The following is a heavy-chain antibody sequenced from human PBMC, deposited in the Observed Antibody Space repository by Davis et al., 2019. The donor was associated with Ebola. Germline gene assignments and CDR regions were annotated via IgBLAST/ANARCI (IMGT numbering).Heavy chain of an antibody. CDR2: ISGSIDNI. Sequence: ASVKVSCKASGYTFSSYGITWMRQAPGQGLEWMGWISGSIDNIHYAPGLQGRLTISKDTSTRTAYLELNSLTPDDTAVYYCARDEREHGGDSGYFDYWGQGTLVTVSS. J-gene: IGHJ4*02. V-gene: IGHV1-18*01. CDR3: ARDEREHGGDSGYFDY. D-gene: IGHD4-23*01. CDR1: GYTFSSYG.